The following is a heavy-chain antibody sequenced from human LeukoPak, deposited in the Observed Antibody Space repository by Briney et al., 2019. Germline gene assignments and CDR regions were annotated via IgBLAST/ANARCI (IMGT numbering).Heavy chain of an antibody. V-gene: IGHV4-4*07. CDR2: IYTSGST. J-gene: IGHJ4*02. CDR3: ARGTTGIAAAGYYFDY. Sequence: SETLSLTCTVSGGSISSYYWSWIRQPAGKGLEWIGRIYTSGSTNYNPSPKSRVTMSVDTSKNQFSLKLNSVTAADTAVYYCARGTTGIAAAGYYFDYWGQGTLVTVSS. D-gene: IGHD6-13*01. CDR1: GGSISSYY.